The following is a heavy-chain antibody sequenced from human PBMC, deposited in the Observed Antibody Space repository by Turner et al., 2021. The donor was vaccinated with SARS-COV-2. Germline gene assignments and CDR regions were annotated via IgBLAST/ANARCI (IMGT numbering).Heavy chain of an antibody. CDR2: IYSGGST. CDR3: ARDWTIFGVVGTAFDY. D-gene: IGHD3-3*01. J-gene: IGHJ4*02. Sequence: EVQLVETGGGLIQPGGSLRLSCAASGFTVSSNYMSWVRQAPGKGLEWVSVIYSGGSTYYADSVKGRFTISRDNSKNTLYLQMNSLRAEDTAVYYCARDWTIFGVVGTAFDYWGQGTPVTVSS. CDR1: GFTVSSNY. V-gene: IGHV3-53*05.